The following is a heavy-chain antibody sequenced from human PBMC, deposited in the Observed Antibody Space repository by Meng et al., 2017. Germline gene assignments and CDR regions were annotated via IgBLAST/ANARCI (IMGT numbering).Heavy chain of an antibody. CDR2: ISSSSSYI. D-gene: IGHD3-22*01. CDR1: GFTFSSYS. CDR3: ARDPAYYYDSSGYNDY. J-gene: IGHJ4*02. Sequence: GESLKISCAASGFTFSSYSMNWVRQAPGKGPEWVSSISSSSSYIYYADSVKGRSTISRDNAKNSLYLQMNSLRAEDTAVYYCARDPAYYYDSSGYNDYWGQGTLVTVSS. V-gene: IGHV3-21*01.